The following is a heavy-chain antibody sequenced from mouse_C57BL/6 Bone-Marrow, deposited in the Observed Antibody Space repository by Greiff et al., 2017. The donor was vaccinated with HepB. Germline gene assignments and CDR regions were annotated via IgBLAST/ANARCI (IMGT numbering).Heavy chain of an antibody. Sequence: QVQLQQPGAELVMPGASVKLSCKASGYTFTSYWMHWVKQRPGQGLEWIGEIDPNSGGTKYNEKFKSKATLTVDKPSSTAYMQLSSLTSEDSAVYYCARGRIYYGNAWFAYWGQGTLVTVSA. V-gene: IGHV1-72*01. CDR2: IDPNSGGT. D-gene: IGHD2-1*01. J-gene: IGHJ3*01. CDR1: GYTFTSYW. CDR3: ARGRIYYGNAWFAY.